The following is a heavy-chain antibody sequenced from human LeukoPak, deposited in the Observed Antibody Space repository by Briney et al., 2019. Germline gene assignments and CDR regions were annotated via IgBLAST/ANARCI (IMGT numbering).Heavy chain of an antibody. V-gene: IGHV3-48*04. CDR2: ISSSSSII. Sequence: GGSLRLSCAASGFTFSSHSMNWVRQAPGKGLEWVSYISSSSSIIYYADSVKGRFTISRDNSKNTVYVQMNSLRAEDTAVYYCAKGVGYGGMDVWGQGTTVTVSS. CDR1: GFTFSSHS. J-gene: IGHJ6*02. D-gene: IGHD2-8*01. CDR3: AKGVGYGGMDV.